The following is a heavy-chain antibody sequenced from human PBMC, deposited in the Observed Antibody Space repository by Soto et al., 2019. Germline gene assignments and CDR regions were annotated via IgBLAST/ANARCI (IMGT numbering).Heavy chain of an antibody. V-gene: IGHV1-18*01. CDR3: ARDPHFYDILTGYPPDFDY. CDR1: GYTFTSYG. J-gene: IGHJ4*02. D-gene: IGHD3-9*01. Sequence: ASVKVSCKASGYTFTSYGISWVRQAPGQGLDWMGWISAYNGNTNYAQKLQGRVTMTTDTSTSTAYMELRSLRSDDTAVYYCARDPHFYDILTGYPPDFDYWGQGTLVTVSS. CDR2: ISAYNGNT.